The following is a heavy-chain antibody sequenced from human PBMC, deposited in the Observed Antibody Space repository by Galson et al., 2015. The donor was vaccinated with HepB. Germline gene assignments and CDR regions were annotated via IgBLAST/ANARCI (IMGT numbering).Heavy chain of an antibody. CDR3: ARGLGYSGHLDI. V-gene: IGHV4-34*01. J-gene: IGHJ3*02. Sequence: ETLSLTCAVYGGSFSGYYWSWIRQPPGKGLEWIGEINHSGSTNYNPSLKSRVTISVDTSKNQFSLKLSSVTAADTAVYYCARGLGYSGHLDIWGQGTMVTVSS. D-gene: IGHD1-26*01. CDR2: INHSGST. CDR1: GGSFSGYY.